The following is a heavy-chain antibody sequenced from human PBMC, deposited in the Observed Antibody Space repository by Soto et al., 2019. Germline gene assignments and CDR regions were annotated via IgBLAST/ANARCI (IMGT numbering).Heavy chain of an antibody. V-gene: IGHV3-7*04. CDR2: IKQDGSEQ. CDR1: GFRFSSYW. D-gene: IGHD6-19*01. J-gene: IGHJ4*02. Sequence: EVQLVESGGALVQPGGSLRLSCAASGFRFSSYWMSWVRQAPGKGLEWVANIKQDGSEQFYVDSVKGRFTISRDNAKNSQYLQMNSLRVEDTAVYYCAGGSGWLMTDWSQGTLVTVSS. CDR3: AGGSGWLMTD.